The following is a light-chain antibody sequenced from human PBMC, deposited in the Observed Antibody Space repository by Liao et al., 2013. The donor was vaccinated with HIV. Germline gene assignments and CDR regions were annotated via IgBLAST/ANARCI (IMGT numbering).Light chain of an antibody. CDR3: QTWDIGTGV. Sequence: SYELTQPPSVSVSPGQTASITCSGQNLGDKHASWYQQKPGQSPVLVIYEDDKRPSGIPERFSGSKSGNTATLTIYGAQAMDEADYYCQTWDIGTGVFGTGTKVTV. CDR2: EDD. CDR1: NLGDKH. J-gene: IGLJ1*01. V-gene: IGLV3-1*01.